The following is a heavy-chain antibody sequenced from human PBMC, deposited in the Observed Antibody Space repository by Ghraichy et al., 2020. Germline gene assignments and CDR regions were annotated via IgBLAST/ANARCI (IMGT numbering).Heavy chain of an antibody. CDR3: ARHADWNGVPYYYYGMDV. V-gene: IGHV5-51*01. J-gene: IGHJ6*02. Sequence: GESLNISCKGSGYSFTSYWIGWVRQMPGKGLEWMGIIYPGDSDTRYSPSFQGQVTISADKSISTAYLQWSSLKASDTAMYYCARHADWNGVPYYYYGMDVWGQGTTVTVSS. CDR2: IYPGDSDT. CDR1: GYSFTSYW. D-gene: IGHD1-1*01.